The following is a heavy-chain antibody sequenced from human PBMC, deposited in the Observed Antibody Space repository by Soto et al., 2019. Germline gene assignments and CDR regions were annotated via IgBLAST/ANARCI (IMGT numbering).Heavy chain of an antibody. D-gene: IGHD3-10*01. CDR3: ARDAYGSAYGMDV. CDR1: GFTFSSYG. Sequence: QVQLVESGGGVVQPGRSLRLSCAASGFTFSSYGMHWVRQAPGKGLEWVAVMWYDGSNKYYADSVKGRFTISRDNSKNTLYLQMNSLRAEDTAVYYCARDAYGSAYGMDVWGQGTTVTVSS. V-gene: IGHV3-33*01. J-gene: IGHJ6*01. CDR2: MWYDGSNK.